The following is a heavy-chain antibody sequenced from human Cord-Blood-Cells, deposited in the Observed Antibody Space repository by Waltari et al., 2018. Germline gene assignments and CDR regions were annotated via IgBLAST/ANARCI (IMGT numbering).Heavy chain of an antibody. D-gene: IGHD5-12*01. CDR1: GGTFSSDT. CDR3: ARDLAVGYSGYGFDY. J-gene: IGHJ4*02. V-gene: IGHV1-69*08. Sequence: QVQLVQSGAEVKKPGSSVKGSCKASGGTFSSDTICWVRQAHGQGLEWMGRIIPILGIANYAQKFQGRVTITADKSTSTAYMELSSLRSEDTAVYYCARDLAVGYSGYGFDYWGQGTLVTVSS. CDR2: IIPILGIA.